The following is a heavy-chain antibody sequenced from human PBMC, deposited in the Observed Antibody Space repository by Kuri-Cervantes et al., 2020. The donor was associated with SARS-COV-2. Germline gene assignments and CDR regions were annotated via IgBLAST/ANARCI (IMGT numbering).Heavy chain of an antibody. CDR1: DYTFTSYG. J-gene: IGHJ5*02. Sequence: ASVKVSCKASDYTFTSYGISWVRQAPGQGLEWMGWISGYNGNTNYAQKLQGRVTMTTDTSTSTAYMELRSLRSDDTAVYYCARDARFFSSIADRHNWLDPWGQGTLVTVSS. V-gene: IGHV1-18*01. CDR3: ARDARFFSSIADRHNWLDP. D-gene: IGHD6-6*01. CDR2: ISGYNGNT.